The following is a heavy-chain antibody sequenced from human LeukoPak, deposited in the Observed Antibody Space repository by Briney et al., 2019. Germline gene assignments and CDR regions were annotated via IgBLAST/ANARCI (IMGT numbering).Heavy chain of an antibody. CDR2: INHSGST. Sequence: SETLSLTCAVYGGSFSGYYWSWIRQPPGKGLEWIGEINHSGSTNYNPSLESRVTISVDTSKNQFSLKLSSVTAADTAVYYCARGRAKLDYWGQGTLVTVSS. V-gene: IGHV4-34*01. CDR3: ARGRAKLDY. CDR1: GGSFSGYY. J-gene: IGHJ4*02.